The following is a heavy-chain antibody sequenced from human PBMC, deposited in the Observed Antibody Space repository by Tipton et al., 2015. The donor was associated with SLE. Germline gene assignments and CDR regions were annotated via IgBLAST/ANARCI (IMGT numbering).Heavy chain of an antibody. CDR1: GFTFSSYW. J-gene: IGHJ4*02. Sequence: SLRLSCAASGFTFSSYWMHWVRQAPGKGLVWVSRINSDGSKIDYADSVKGRFTISRDNGKNAVYLHMYSLRAEDTANYYCATRYDLVPDWGQGTLVTVAS. D-gene: IGHD5-12*01. V-gene: IGHV3-74*01. CDR2: INSDGSKI. CDR3: ATRYDLVPD.